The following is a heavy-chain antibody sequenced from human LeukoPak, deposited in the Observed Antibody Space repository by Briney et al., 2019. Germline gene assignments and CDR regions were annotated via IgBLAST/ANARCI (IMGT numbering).Heavy chain of an antibody. Sequence: ASVKVSCKASGYNFTGYYLHWVRQAPGQGLEWMGWINPNTGGTNYAQKFQGRVTMTRDTSISTAYMELSRLRSDDTAVYYCARFYSGYGNYYYYMDVWGKGTTVTISS. CDR2: INPNTGGT. V-gene: IGHV1-2*02. D-gene: IGHD5-12*01. CDR1: GYNFTGYY. J-gene: IGHJ6*03. CDR3: ARFYSGYGNYYYYMDV.